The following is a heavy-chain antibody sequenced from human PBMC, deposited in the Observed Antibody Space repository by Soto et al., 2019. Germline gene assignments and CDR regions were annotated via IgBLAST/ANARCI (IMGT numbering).Heavy chain of an antibody. V-gene: IGHV1-24*01. CDR2: FDPEDGET. CDR1: GYTLTELS. J-gene: IGHJ3*02. Sequence: ASVKVSCKVSGYTLTELSMHWVRQAPGKGLEWMGGFDPEDGETIYAQKFQGRVTMTEDTSTDTAYMELSSLRSEDTAVYYCATAEEGNWNDLISAFDIWGQGTMVTVSS. D-gene: IGHD1-1*01. CDR3: ATAEEGNWNDLISAFDI.